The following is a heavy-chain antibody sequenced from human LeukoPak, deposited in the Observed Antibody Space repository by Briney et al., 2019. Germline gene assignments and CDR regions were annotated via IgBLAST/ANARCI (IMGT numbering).Heavy chain of an antibody. J-gene: IGHJ5*02. Sequence: SETLSLTCAVYGWSFSGYYWSWIRQHPGKGLEWIGEINHSGSTNYNPSLKSRVTISVDTSKNQFSLKLSSVTAADTAVYYCARFPSSRGWFDPWGQGTLVTVSS. V-gene: IGHV4-34*01. CDR1: GWSFSGYY. D-gene: IGHD6-13*01. CDR2: INHSGST. CDR3: ARFPSSRGWFDP.